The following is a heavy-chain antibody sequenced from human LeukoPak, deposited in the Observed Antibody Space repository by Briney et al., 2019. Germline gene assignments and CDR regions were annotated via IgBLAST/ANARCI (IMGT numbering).Heavy chain of an antibody. CDR3: AKTSLSDPSGHYYYMDV. CDR2: ISRSGEST. Sequence: GGSLRLSCAASGFTFSGFAMSWIRQAPGKGLEWVSSISRSGESTFYADSVRGRFTISRDNSQNTVSLQLNNLRIEDTALYYCAKTSLSDPSGHYYYMDVWGKGTTVTVSS. CDR1: GFTFSGFA. D-gene: IGHD3-3*01. V-gene: IGHV3-23*01. J-gene: IGHJ6*03.